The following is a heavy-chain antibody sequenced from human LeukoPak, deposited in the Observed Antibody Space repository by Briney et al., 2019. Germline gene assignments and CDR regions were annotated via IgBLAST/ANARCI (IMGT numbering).Heavy chain of an antibody. CDR1: GGSISSYY. J-gene: IGHJ4*01. V-gene: IGHV4-59*12. Sequence: SETLSLTCTVSGGSISSYYWSRIRQPPGKGLEWTGYIYYSGSTNYNPSLRSRMIISVDTSKNQFSLQLSSVTAADTAVYYCARVVSDCGGARCYKGYLDYWGQGTLVTVSS. CDR2: IYYSGST. CDR3: ARVVSDCGGARCYKGYLDY. D-gene: IGHD2-2*02.